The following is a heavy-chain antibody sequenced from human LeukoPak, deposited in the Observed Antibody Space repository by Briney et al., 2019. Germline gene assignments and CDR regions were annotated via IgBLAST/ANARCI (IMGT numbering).Heavy chain of an antibody. V-gene: IGHV3-48*01. Sequence: GGSLRLSCAASEFTFRTYSMNWVRQAPGKGLEWVSYIDTTSSTIYYADSVKGRFTISRDNAKNSLYLQLNSLRAEDTAVYYCARSLVVGATYPYHWGQGTLVTVSS. D-gene: IGHD1-26*01. CDR3: ARSLVVGATYPYH. CDR2: IDTTSSTI. J-gene: IGHJ5*02. CDR1: EFTFRTYS.